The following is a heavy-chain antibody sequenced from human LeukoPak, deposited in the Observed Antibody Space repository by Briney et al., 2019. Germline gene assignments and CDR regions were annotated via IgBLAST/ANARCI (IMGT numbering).Heavy chain of an antibody. CDR3: ARGGILRFLEWLLDEWWFDP. J-gene: IGHJ5*02. V-gene: IGHV1-46*01. CDR1: GYTFTSCY. Sequence: GASVKVSCKASGYTFTSCYMHWVRQAPGQVLEWMGIINPSGGSTSYAQKFQGRVTMTRDTSTSTVYMELSSLRSEDTAVYYCARGGILRFLEWLLDEWWFDPWGQGTLVTVSS. CDR2: INPSGGST. D-gene: IGHD3-3*01.